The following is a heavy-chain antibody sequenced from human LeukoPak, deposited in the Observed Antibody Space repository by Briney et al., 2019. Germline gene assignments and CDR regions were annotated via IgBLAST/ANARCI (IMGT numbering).Heavy chain of an antibody. V-gene: IGHV1-8*01. D-gene: IGHD3-10*01. J-gene: IGHJ5*02. CDR1: GYTFTSYD. CDR3: ARGPAMVRGVIANWFDP. Sequence: ASVTVSCKASGYTFTSYDINWVRQAPGQGREWMGWMNPNSGNTGYAQKFQGRVTMTRNTSISTAYMELSSLRSEDTAVYYCARGPAMVRGVIANWFDPWGQGTLVTVSS. CDR2: MNPNSGNT.